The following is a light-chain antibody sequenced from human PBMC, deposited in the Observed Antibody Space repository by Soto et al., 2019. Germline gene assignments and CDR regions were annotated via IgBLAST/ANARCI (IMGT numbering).Light chain of an antibody. Sequence: DIQMTQSPSSLSASVGDRVTITCPATQSIRFYLNWYQQQPGKAPKLLIYTASNVQSGVPSRISGSGSGTDFTLTISSLQPEDFATYYCQQSYSMPGTFGQGTKVDNK. CDR2: TAS. J-gene: IGKJ1*01. V-gene: IGKV1-39*01. CDR1: QSIRFY. CDR3: QQSYSMPGT.